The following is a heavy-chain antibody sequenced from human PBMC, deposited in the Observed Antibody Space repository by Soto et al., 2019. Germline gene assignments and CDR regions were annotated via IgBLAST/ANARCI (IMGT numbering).Heavy chain of an antibody. CDR3: ARVGGCSSTSCYFMYYGMDV. V-gene: IGHV1-69*06. J-gene: IGHJ6*02. CDR1: GGTFSSYA. Sequence: QVQLVQSGAEVKKPGSSVKVSCKASGGTFSSYAISWVRQAPGQGLEWMGGIIPIFGTANYAQKFQGRVTITADKSTSTAYMELSSLRSEDTAVYYCARVGGCSSTSCYFMYYGMDVWGQGTTVTVSS. D-gene: IGHD2-2*01. CDR2: IIPIFGTA.